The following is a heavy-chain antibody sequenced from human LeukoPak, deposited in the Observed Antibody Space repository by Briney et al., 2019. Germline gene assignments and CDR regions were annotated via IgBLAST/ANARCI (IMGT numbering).Heavy chain of an antibody. J-gene: IGHJ6*02. V-gene: IGHV4-31*11. Sequence: NPSETLSLTCAVYGGSFSGYYWSWIRQHPGKGLEWIGYIYYSGSTYYNPSLKSRVTISVDTSKNQFSLKLSSVTAADTAVYYCARAGSGYCSGGSCYSIHYYYGMDVWGQGTTVTVSS. CDR3: ARAGSGYCSGGSCYSIHYYYGMDV. CDR2: IYYSGST. CDR1: GGSFSGYY. D-gene: IGHD2-15*01.